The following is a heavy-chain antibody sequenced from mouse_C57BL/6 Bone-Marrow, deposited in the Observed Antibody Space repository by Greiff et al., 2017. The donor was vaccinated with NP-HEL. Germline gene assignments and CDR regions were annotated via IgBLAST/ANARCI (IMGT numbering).Heavy chain of an antibody. V-gene: IGHV5-4*03. Sequence: DVMLVESGGGLVKPGGSLKLSCAASGFTFSSYAMSWVRQTPEKRLEWVATISDGGSYTYYPDNVKGRFTISRDNAKNNLYLQMSHLKSEDTAMYYCARRYEYYYAMDYWGQGTSVTVSS. CDR2: ISDGGSYT. D-gene: IGHD2-3*01. CDR3: ARRYEYYYAMDY. J-gene: IGHJ4*01. CDR1: GFTFSSYA.